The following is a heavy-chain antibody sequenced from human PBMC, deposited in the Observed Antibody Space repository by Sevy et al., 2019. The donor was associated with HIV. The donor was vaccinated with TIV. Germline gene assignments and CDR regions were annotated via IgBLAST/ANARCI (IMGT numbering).Heavy chain of an antibody. CDR3: ATRGGPAFVRGGFDV. CDR1: GYNFHTHW. V-gene: IGHV5-51*01. D-gene: IGHD3-3*02. CDR2: IYLGDSDT. J-gene: IGHJ3*01. Sequence: GESLKISCKGSGYNFHTHWIGWVRQMPGKGLEWMGIIYLGDSDTRYSPSFQGQVTISADKSINTAYLHWSGLKASDTAVYYCATRGGPAFVRGGFDVWGQGTMVTVSS.